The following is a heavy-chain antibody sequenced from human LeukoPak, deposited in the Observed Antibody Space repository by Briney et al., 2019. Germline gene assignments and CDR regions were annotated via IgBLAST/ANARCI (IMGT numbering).Heavy chain of an antibody. CDR1: GGSISSGGYY. CDR3: ARRLRNSLDYFDY. J-gene: IGHJ4*02. Sequence: PSETLSLTCTVSGGSISSGGYYWSWIRQPPGKGLEWIGYIYHSGSTYYNPSLKSRVTISVDRSKNQFSLKLSSVTAADTAVYYCARRLRNSLDYFDYWGQGTLVTVSS. D-gene: IGHD1-7*01. CDR2: IYHSGST. V-gene: IGHV4-30-2*01.